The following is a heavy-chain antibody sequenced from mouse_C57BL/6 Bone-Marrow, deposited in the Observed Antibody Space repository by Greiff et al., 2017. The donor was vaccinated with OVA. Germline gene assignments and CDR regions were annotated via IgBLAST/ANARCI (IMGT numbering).Heavy chain of an antibody. CDR2: IYPGDGDT. CDR3: ARWRYYGSSYYFDY. Sequence: QVQLKQSGAELVKPGASVKISCKASGYAFSSYWMNWVKQRPGKGLEWIGQIYPGDGDTNYNGKFKGKATLTADKSSSTAYMQLSSLTSEDSAVYFCARWRYYGSSYYFDYWGQGTTLTVSS. D-gene: IGHD1-1*01. J-gene: IGHJ2*01. V-gene: IGHV1-80*01. CDR1: GYAFSSYW.